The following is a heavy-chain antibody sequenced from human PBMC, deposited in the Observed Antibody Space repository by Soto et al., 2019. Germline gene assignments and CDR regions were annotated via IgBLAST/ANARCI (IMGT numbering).Heavy chain of an antibody. Sequence: GGSLRLSCAASGFTFSSCSMNWVRQAPGKGLEWVSYISSSSSTIYYADSVKGRFTISRDNAKNSLYLQMNSLRAEDTAVYYCARDRRPEYQLLFEDNWFDPWGQGTLVTVSS. CDR2: ISSSSSTI. J-gene: IGHJ5*02. CDR1: GFTFSSCS. CDR3: ARDRRPEYQLLFEDNWFDP. D-gene: IGHD2-2*01. V-gene: IGHV3-48*01.